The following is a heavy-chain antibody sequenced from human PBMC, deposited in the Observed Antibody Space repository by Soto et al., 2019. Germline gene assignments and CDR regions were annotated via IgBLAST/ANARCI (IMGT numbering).Heavy chain of an antibody. V-gene: IGHV1-46*01. CDR2: INPGYPAGRST. Sequence: ASVKVSCKASGYTLTTFFMHWVLQSPLQCLEWMGVINPGYPAGRSTTYAEKFLGRLTMTRDTSINTAYMELNRLRADDTAVYYCARESYNWNYDYWGQGSLVTVSS. CDR1: GYTLTTFF. CDR3: ARESYNWNYDY. J-gene: IGHJ4*02. D-gene: IGHD1-20*01.